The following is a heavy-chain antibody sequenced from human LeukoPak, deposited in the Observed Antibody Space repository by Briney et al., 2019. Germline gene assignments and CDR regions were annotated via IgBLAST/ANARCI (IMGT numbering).Heavy chain of an antibody. D-gene: IGHD5-24*01. J-gene: IGHJ3*02. CDR1: GGSTSSYY. CDR2: IYYSGST. V-gene: IGHV4-59*08. CDR3: ANRRDGYNDAFDI. Sequence: PSETLSLTCTVSGGSTSSYYWSWIRQPPGKGLEWIGYIYYSGSTNYNPSLKSRVTISVDTSKNQFSLKLSSVTAADTAVYYCANRRDGYNDAFDIWGQGTMVTVSS.